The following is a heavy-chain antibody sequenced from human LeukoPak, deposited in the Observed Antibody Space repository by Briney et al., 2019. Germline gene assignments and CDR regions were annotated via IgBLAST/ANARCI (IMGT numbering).Heavy chain of an antibody. J-gene: IGHJ6*02. CDR1: GGSISSSYYY. D-gene: IGHD3-3*01. CDR3: ARGMGYYDFWSGQDYGMDV. Sequence: PSETLSLTCTVSGGSISSSYYYWSWIRQPPGKGLEWIGYIYYSGSTNYNPSLKSRVTISIDTSKNQFSLKLSSVTAADTAVYYCARGMGYYDFWSGQDYGMDVWGQGTTVTVSS. CDR2: IYYSGST. V-gene: IGHV4-61*01.